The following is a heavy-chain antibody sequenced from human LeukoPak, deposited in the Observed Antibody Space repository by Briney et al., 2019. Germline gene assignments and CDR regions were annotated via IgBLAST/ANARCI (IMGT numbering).Heavy chain of an antibody. Sequence: GGSLRLSCAASGFTFSSYAMSWVRQAPGKGLEWVSAISGSGGSTYYADSVKGRFTISRDNSKNTLYLQMNSLRAEDTAVYYCATSGGYCSSASCPTKNWGQGTLVTVSS. J-gene: IGHJ4*02. CDR1: GFTFSSYA. D-gene: IGHD2-2*01. CDR2: ISGSGGST. V-gene: IGHV3-23*01. CDR3: ATSGGYCSSASCPTKN.